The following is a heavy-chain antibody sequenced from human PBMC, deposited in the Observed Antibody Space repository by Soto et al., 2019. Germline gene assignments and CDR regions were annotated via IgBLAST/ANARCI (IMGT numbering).Heavy chain of an antibody. J-gene: IGHJ4*02. CDR2: INPSGGST. V-gene: IGHV1-46*01. Sequence: QVQLVQSGAEVKKPGASVKVSCKAYGYTFTSYYMHWVRQAPGQGLEWMGIINPSGGSTSYAQKFQGRGNMTRDTSTRTVYMELSSLRSEDTAVYYCARSCGGDCYSLDYWGQGTLVTVSS. D-gene: IGHD2-21*02. CDR3: ARSCGGDCYSLDY. CDR1: GYTFTSYY.